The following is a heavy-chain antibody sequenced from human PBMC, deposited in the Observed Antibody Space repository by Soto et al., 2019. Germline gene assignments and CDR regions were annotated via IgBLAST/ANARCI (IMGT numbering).Heavy chain of an antibody. Sequence: GGSLRLSCAASGFTFSSYGMHWVRQAPGKGLEWVAVIWYDGSNKYYADSVKGRFTISRDNSKNTLYLQMNSLRAEDTAVYYCARDCYAWFGDRPYGMDVWGQGTTVTVSS. CDR1: GFTFSSYG. J-gene: IGHJ6*02. CDR2: IWYDGSNK. V-gene: IGHV3-33*01. D-gene: IGHD3-10*01. CDR3: ARDCYAWFGDRPYGMDV.